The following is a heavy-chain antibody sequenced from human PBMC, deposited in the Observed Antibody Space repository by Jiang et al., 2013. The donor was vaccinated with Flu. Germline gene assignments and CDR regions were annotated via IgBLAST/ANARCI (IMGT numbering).Heavy chain of an antibody. V-gene: IGHV3-72*01. CDR2: ARDRAKNYIT. J-gene: IGHJ4*01. CDR3: ARVETCSDGVCFPLDY. D-gene: IGHD2-15*01. CDR1: GFTFSDHD. Sequence: LVEVWGRAWSSLEGPSRLSCAASGFTFSDHDMDWVRQAPGKGLEWVGRARDRAKNYITEYAASVKGRFTISRDDSENSLYLQMDSLKTEDTAVYYCARVETCSDGVCFPLDYWGHGTLVTVSS.